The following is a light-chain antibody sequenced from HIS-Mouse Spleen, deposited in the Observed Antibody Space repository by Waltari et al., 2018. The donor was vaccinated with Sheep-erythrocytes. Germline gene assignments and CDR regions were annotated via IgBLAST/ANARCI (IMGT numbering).Light chain of an antibody. CDR3: QVWDSSSDHPV. V-gene: IGLV3-21*02. CDR2: DDS. J-gene: IGLJ3*02. Sequence: SYVLTQPPSLSVAPGQTARITCGGNNIGSKSVHWYQPEPGQAPVLVVYDDSARPAGIPERFAGSNSGNTATLTISRVEAGDEADYYCQVWDSSSDHPVFGGGTKLTVL. CDR1: NIGSKS.